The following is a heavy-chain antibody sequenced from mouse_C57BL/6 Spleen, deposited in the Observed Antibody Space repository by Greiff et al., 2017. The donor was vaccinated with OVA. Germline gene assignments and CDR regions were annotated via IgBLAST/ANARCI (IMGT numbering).Heavy chain of an antibody. CDR1: GYTFTSYG. CDR3: ARGGYYDYDPYAMDY. J-gene: IGHJ4*01. Sequence: VKLVESGAELARPGASVKLSCKASGYTFTSYGISWVKQRTGQGLEWIGEIYPRSGNTYYNEKFKGKATMTADKSSSTAYLELRSLTSEDSAVYFCARGGYYDYDPYAMDYWGQGTSVTVSS. D-gene: IGHD2-4*01. CDR2: IYPRSGNT. V-gene: IGHV1-81*01.